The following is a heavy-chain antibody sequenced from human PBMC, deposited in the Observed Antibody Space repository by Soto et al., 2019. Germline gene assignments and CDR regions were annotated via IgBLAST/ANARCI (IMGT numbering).Heavy chain of an antibody. CDR3: AKDRLAGGFDY. J-gene: IGHJ4*02. CDR2: IYPGDSDT. V-gene: IGHV5-51*01. D-gene: IGHD3-16*01. Sequence: GESLKISCKGSGYSFTSYFIGWVRQMPGKGLEWMGIIYPGDSDTRYSPSFQGQVTISRDNSRNTVYLQMNSLRADDTAVYYCAKDRLAGGFDYWGQRTLVTVSS. CDR1: GYSFTSYF.